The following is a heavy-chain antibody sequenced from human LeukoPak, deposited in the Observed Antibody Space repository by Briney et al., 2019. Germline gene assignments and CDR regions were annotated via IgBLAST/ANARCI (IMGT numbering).Heavy chain of an antibody. CDR2: ISGSGGST. J-gene: IGHJ4*02. CDR1: GFTFSSYA. Sequence: GGSLRLSCAASGFTFSSYAMSWVRQAPGKGLEWVSAISGSGGSTYYADSVKGRFTLSRDNSKNMLYLQMNSLRADDTAVYYCARESLGGSWFDYWGQGTLVTVSS. V-gene: IGHV3-23*01. D-gene: IGHD6-13*01. CDR3: ARESLGGSWFDY.